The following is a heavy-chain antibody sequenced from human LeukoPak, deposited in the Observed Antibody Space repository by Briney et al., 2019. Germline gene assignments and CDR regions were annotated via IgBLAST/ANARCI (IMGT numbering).Heavy chain of an antibody. D-gene: IGHD6-19*01. CDR3: ARGSYPGWYNGEFDY. Sequence: SETLSLTCTVSGGSISSSSYYWGWIRQPPGKGLEWIGIIYYTGSTYYNPSLKSRVTISVDTSKNQFSLKLSSVTAADTAIYYCARGSYPGWYNGEFDYWGQGTLVTVSS. J-gene: IGHJ4*02. CDR1: GGSISSSSYY. CDR2: IYYTGST. V-gene: IGHV4-39*07.